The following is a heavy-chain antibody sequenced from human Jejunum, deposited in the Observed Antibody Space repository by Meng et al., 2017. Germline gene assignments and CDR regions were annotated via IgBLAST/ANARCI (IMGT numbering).Heavy chain of an antibody. CDR1: GYIFSDYG. V-gene: IGHV1-18*01. Sequence: ASVKVSCKASGYIFSDYGISWVRQAPGQGLEWMGWISGYKRNTKYAQKFQGRVTMTTDTSTSTAYMELTSLRSDDTAVYYCARDRQGGYYDYVWGSYRGSYYFDYWGQGTQVTVSS. J-gene: IGHJ4*02. D-gene: IGHD3-16*02. CDR2: ISGYKRNT. CDR3: ARDRQGGYYDYVWGSYRGSYYFDY.